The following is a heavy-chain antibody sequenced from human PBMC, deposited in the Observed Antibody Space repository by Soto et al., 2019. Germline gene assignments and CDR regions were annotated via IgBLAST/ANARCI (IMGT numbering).Heavy chain of an antibody. D-gene: IGHD2-2*01. CDR1: GDSVSSNSAA. V-gene: IGHV6-1*01. J-gene: IGHJ6*02. CDR2: TYYRSKWYN. CDR3: ARQQYFSSTSCYEERYYYYYGMDV. Sequence: SQTLSLTCAISGDSVSSNSAAWNWIRQSPSRGLEWLGRTYYRSKWYNDYAVSVKSRITINPDTSKNQFSLQLNSVTPEDTAVYYCARQQYFSSTSCYEERYYYYYGMDVWGQGTTVTVSS.